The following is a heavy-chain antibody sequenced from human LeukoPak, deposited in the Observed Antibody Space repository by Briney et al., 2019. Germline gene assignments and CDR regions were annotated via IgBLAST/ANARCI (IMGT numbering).Heavy chain of an antibody. D-gene: IGHD3-3*01. CDR2: MYTSGST. V-gene: IGHV4-61*02. CDR3: ARGSSIFGVVIMDYYYYMDV. Sequence: SETLSLTCTVSGGSISSGSNYWSWIRQPAGKGLEWIGRMYTSGSTKYNPSLESRVTISVDTSKNQFSLKLNSVTAADTAVYYCARGSSIFGVVIMDYYYYMDVWGKGTTVTVSS. J-gene: IGHJ6*03. CDR1: GGSISSGSNY.